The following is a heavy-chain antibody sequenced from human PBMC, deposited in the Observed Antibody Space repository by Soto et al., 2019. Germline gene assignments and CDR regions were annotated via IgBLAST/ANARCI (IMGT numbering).Heavy chain of an antibody. D-gene: IGHD2-21*02. CDR1: GFTFSSYA. CDR3: AKEIQGGACAQIAY. Sequence: EVQLLESGGGLVQPGGSLRLSCVASGFTFSSYAMSWVRQAPGMGLEWVSAIHASGGTHYTNSVKGRFTISRDNSKNSMFLQMNTLRGEDTAVYYCAKEIQGGACAQIAYWGQGTLVTVSS. CDR2: IHASGGT. J-gene: IGHJ4*02. V-gene: IGHV3-23*01.